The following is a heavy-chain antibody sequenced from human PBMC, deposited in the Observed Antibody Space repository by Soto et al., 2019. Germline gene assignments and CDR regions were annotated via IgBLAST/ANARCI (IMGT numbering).Heavy chain of an antibody. D-gene: IGHD3-22*01. CDR2: ISYDGGSK. J-gene: IGHJ4*02. V-gene: IGHV3-30*18. Sequence: VQLVESGGGVVQPGKSLRLSCAASGFTFSTYGIHWVRQAPGKGLEWVALISYDGGSKYYGDSVKGRFIISRDNSHNTVSLQMNSLRADDTAVYFCAKEQLAMTVVVADYFDSWGQGTLVTVSS. CDR3: AKEQLAMTVVVADYFDS. CDR1: GFTFSTYG.